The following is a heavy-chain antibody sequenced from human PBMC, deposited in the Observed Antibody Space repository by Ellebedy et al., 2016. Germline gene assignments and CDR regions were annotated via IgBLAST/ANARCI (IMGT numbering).Heavy chain of an antibody. CDR2: VKSKTDGGAA. Sequence: GGSLRLSCAASGFTFSNAWMNWVRQAPGKGLEWVGRVKSKTDGGAADYAAPVKGRFTISRDDSKNTLYLQMNSLKTEDTAVYFCTTVYRYNYDSVWGRGTLVTVSS. CDR1: GFTFSNAW. CDR3: TTVYRYNYDSV. J-gene: IGHJ4*02. D-gene: IGHD5-18*01. V-gene: IGHV3-15*01.